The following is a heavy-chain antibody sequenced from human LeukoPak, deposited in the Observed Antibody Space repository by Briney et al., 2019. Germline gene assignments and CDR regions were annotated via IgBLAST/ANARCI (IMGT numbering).Heavy chain of an antibody. Sequence: GGSLRLSCAASGFTFNDYSMNWVRQAPGKGLEWVSYISNAGSTMYYADSVRGRFTISRDNDKKSLYMQMNSLRAEDTAVYYCARMHDKGGDQPSYYFDYWGQGTLVTVSS. J-gene: IGHJ4*02. D-gene: IGHD2-21*02. CDR1: GFTFNDYS. CDR3: ARMHDKGGDQPSYYFDY. CDR2: ISNAGSTM. V-gene: IGHV3-48*01.